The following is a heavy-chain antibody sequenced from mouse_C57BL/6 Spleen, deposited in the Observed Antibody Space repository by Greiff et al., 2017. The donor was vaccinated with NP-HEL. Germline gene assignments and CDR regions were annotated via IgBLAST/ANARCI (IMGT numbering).Heavy chain of an antibody. V-gene: IGHV1-15*01. Sequence: QVQLKQSGAELVRPGASVTLSCKASGYTFTDYEMHWVKQTPVHGLEWIGAIDPETGGTAYNQKFKGKAILTADKSSSTAYMELRSLTSEDSAVYYCARGYGGNVGYFDVWGTGTTVTVSS. CDR1: GYTFTDYE. D-gene: IGHD2-1*01. CDR2: IDPETGGT. J-gene: IGHJ1*03. CDR3: ARGYGGNVGYFDV.